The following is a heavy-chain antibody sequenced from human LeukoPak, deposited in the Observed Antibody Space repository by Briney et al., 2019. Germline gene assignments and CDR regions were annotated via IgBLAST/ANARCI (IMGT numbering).Heavy chain of an antibody. V-gene: IGHV3-23*01. CDR1: GFTFSSYA. CDR3: AKDREYSGSQIDY. Sequence: GGSLRLSCAASGFTFSSYAMNWVRQAPGKGLEWVSSMSRGGGSTYYADSVKGRFTISRDNSKNTLYLQMNGLRAEDTAVYYCAKDREYSGSQIDYWGRGTLVTVSS. D-gene: IGHD1-26*01. CDR2: MSRGGGST. J-gene: IGHJ4*02.